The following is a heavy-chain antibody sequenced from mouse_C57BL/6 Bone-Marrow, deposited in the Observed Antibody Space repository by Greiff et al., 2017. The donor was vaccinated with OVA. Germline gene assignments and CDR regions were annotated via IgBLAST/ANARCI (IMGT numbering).Heavy chain of an antibody. CDR3: ARSTVVATDYFDY. CDR1: GYTFTSYW. Sequence: VQLQQSGAELVMRGASVKLSCKASGYTFTSYWMHWVKQRPGQGLEWIGEIDPSDSYTNYNQKFKGKSTLTVDKSSSTAYMQLSSLTSEDSAVYYCARSTVVATDYFDYWGQGTTLTVSS. D-gene: IGHD1-1*01. CDR2: IDPSDSYT. J-gene: IGHJ2*01. V-gene: IGHV1-69*01.